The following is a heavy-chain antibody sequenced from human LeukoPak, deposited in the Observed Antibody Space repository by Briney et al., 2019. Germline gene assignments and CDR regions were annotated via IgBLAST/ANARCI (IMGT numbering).Heavy chain of an antibody. CDR2: ISGSGGST. V-gene: IGHV3-23*01. CDR1: GFTFSSYA. J-gene: IGHJ4*02. CDR3: AKSPGPGRFLP. Sequence: GGSLRLSCAASGFTFSSYAMSWVRQAPGRGLEWVSAISGSGGSTYYADSVKGRFTISRDNSKNTLYLQMNSLRAEDTAVYYCAKSPGPGRFLPWGQGTLVTVSS. D-gene: IGHD3-3*01.